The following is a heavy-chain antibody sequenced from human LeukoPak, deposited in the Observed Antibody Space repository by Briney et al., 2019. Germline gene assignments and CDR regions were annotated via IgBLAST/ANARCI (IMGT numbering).Heavy chain of an antibody. Sequence: SETLSLTCTVSGGSISSYYWSWIRQPPGKGLEWIGYIYYSGSTNYNPSLTSRVTISVDTSKNQFSLRLSSVTAADTAVYYCARATYYYDSSVPFDYWGQGTLVTVSS. D-gene: IGHD3-22*01. CDR3: ARATYYYDSSVPFDY. V-gene: IGHV4-59*01. J-gene: IGHJ4*02. CDR1: GGSISSYY. CDR2: IYYSGST.